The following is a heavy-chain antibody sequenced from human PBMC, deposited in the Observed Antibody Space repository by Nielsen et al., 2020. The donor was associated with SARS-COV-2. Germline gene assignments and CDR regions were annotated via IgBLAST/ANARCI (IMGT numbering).Heavy chain of an antibody. V-gene: IGHV3-11*04. CDR2: ISNRESGSVT. CDR3: ARGEGFDY. CDR1: GFALSDHF. Sequence: GESLKISCAASGFALSDHFMSWIRQAPGKGLEWISYISNRESGSVTYYADSVKGRFTISRDNAKNSLWLQMNSLRAEDTAIYYCARGEGFDYWGQGTLVTVSS. J-gene: IGHJ4*02.